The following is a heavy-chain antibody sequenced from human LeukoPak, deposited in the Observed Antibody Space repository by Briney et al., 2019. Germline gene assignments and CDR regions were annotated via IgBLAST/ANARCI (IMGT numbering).Heavy chain of an antibody. V-gene: IGHV3-66*01. CDR2: FYSGGST. CDR1: GFTVSDNY. CDR3: ASSSWSSEYFHY. J-gene: IGHJ1*01. Sequence: GGSLRLSCAASGFTVSDNYMSWVRQAPGKGLEWVSVFYSGGSTRYADSVKGRFTISRDNSKNALYLQLNSLRAEDTAVYFCASSSWSSEYFHYWGQGTLVTVSS. D-gene: IGHD6-13*01.